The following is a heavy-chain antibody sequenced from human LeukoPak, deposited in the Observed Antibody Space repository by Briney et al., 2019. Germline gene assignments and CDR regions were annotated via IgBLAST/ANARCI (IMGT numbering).Heavy chain of an antibody. CDR1: GGSVTNYY. V-gene: IGHV4-59*02. J-gene: IGHJ5*02. CDR3: ARGLVVGAGRLDP. CDR2: IFYTGNT. Sequence: PSETLSLTCTVSGGSVTNYYWSWIRQTPGKGLEWIGYIFYTGNTNYSPSLKSRLTISVDTSKNQFSLNLSSVTTADTGVYFCARGLVVGAGRLDPWGQGTLAIVSS. D-gene: IGHD3-22*01.